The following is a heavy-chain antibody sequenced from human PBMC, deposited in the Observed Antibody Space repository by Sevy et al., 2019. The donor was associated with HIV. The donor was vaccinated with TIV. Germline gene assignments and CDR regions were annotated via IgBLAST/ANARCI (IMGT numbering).Heavy chain of an antibody. CDR2: IIPILGIA. Sequence: ASVKVSCKASGGTFSSYAISWVRQAPGQGLEWMGGIIPILGIANYAQKFQGRVTITADKSTSTAYMELSSLRSEDTAVYYCARVRLELRRIEDAFDIWGQGKMVTVSS. V-gene: IGHV1-69*10. CDR3: ARVRLELRRIEDAFDI. D-gene: IGHD1-7*01. J-gene: IGHJ3*02. CDR1: GGTFSSYA.